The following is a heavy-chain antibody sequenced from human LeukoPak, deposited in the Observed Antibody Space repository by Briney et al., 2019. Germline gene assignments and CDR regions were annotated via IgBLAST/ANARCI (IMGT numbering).Heavy chain of an antibody. V-gene: IGHV3-21*01. CDR1: GFTFSSYS. J-gene: IGHJ4*02. D-gene: IGHD6-6*01. CDR2: ISSSSSYI. CDR3: ARGGSSRFCLGY. Sequence: GGSLRLSCAASGFTFSSYSMNWVRQAPGKWLEWVSSISSSSSYIYYADSVKGRFTISRDNAKNSLYLQMNSLRAEDTAVYYCARGGSSRFCLGYWGQGTLVTVSS.